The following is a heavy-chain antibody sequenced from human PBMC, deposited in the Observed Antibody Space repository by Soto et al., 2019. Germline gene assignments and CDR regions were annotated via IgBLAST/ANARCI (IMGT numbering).Heavy chain of an antibody. CDR3: AKQYGDYLYPRIV. Sequence: GGAPRLSFAAPWVPLSSYGLSWVRPGPGKGLEWVSAISGSGGSTYYADSVKGRFTISRDNSKNTLYLQMNSLRAEDTAVYYCAKQYGDYLYPRIVWGQGTLVTGSS. J-gene: IGHJ4*02. V-gene: IGHV3-23*01. CDR2: ISGSGGST. D-gene: IGHD4-17*01. CDR1: WVPLSSYG.